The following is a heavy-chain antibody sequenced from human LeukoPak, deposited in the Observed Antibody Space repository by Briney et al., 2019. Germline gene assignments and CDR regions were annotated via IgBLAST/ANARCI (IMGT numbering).Heavy chain of an antibody. CDR3: ARDSSIAATSYYFDY. V-gene: IGHV1-46*01. J-gene: IGHJ4*02. CDR1: GYTFTSYY. Sequence: ASVKVSCKASGYTFTSYYMHWVRQAPGQGLEWMGIINPSGGSTSYAQKFQGRVTMTWDTSTSTVYMELSSLRSEDTAVYYCARDSSIAATSYYFDYWGQGTLVTVSS. CDR2: INPSGGST. D-gene: IGHD6-6*01.